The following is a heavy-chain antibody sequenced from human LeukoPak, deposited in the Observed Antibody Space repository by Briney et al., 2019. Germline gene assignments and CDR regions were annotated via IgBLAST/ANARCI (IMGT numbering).Heavy chain of an antibody. V-gene: IGHV3-7*01. CDR1: GFTFSSYW. J-gene: IGHJ5*02. Sequence: PGGSLRLSCAASGFTFSSYWMRWVRQAPGKGLEWVANIKQDGSEKYYVDSVKGGFTISRDNAKNSLYMQMNSLRAEDRAVYYCARWGYCSGGSCSGGFDPWGQGTLVTVSS. CDR2: IKQDGSEK. D-gene: IGHD2-15*01. CDR3: ARWGYCSGGSCSGGFDP.